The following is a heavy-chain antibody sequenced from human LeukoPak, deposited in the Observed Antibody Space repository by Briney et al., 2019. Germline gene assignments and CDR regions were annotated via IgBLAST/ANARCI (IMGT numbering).Heavy chain of an antibody. Sequence: GRSLRLSCAASGFTFSSYAMHWVRQAPGKGLEWVAVISYDGSNKYYADSVKGRFTISRDNSKNTLYLQMNSLRAEDTAVYYCARGGVSSCYYYSSWFDPWGQGTLVTVSS. CDR3: ARGGVSSCYYYSSWFDP. CDR2: ISYDGSNK. D-gene: IGHD3-22*01. CDR1: GFTFSSYA. J-gene: IGHJ5*02. V-gene: IGHV3-30*01.